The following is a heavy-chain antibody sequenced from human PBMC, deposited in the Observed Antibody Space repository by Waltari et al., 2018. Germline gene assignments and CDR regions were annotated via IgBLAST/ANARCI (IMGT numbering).Heavy chain of an antibody. CDR3: ARGSGFLIDY. Sequence: EVQLVESVGGLVQPGGFRTLSCAASASTFSSLSLRGVRQGPGKGLEWGSLINRGDSTYYADSVKGRFTISRDNSKNTLYLQMNSLRDEDTAVYYCARGSGFLIDYWGQGTLVTVSS. D-gene: IGHD5-12*01. J-gene: IGHJ4*02. V-gene: IGHV3-66*01. CDR2: INRGDST. CDR1: ASTFSSLS.